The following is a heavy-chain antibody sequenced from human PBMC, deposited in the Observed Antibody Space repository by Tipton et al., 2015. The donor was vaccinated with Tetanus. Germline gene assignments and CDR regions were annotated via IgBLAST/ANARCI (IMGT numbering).Heavy chain of an antibody. J-gene: IGHJ4*02. V-gene: IGHV4-39*07. CDR1: GASMSSSSYY. D-gene: IGHD3-3*01. CDR2: IYYSGSS. Sequence: PGLVKPSETLSLTCNVSGASMSSSSYYWDWIRQPPGKGLEWIGSIYYSGSSYYNPSLESRVTISLDTSKNRFSLKLTSVTAADTAVYYCARIHDFWSGYFDFWGQGTLVTVSS. CDR3: ARIHDFWSGYFDF.